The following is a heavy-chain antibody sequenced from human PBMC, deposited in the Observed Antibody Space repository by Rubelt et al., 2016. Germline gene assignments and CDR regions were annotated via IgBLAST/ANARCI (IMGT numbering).Heavy chain of an antibody. CDR2: INPNSGGT. V-gene: IGHV1-2*02. Sequence: QVQLVQSGAEVKKPGASVKVSCKASGYTFTGYYMHWVRQAPGQGLEWMGWINPNSGGTNYAQKFQVRVTMTRDTSISTAYMELRSLRSDDTAVYYCARCYGSGSYGNWFDPWGQGTLVTVSS. D-gene: IGHD3-10*01. J-gene: IGHJ5*02. CDR3: ARCYGSGSYGNWFDP. CDR1: GYTFTGYY.